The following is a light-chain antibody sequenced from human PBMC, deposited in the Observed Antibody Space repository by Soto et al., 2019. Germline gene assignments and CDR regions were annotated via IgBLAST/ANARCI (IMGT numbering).Light chain of an antibody. V-gene: IGLV2-14*01. CDR1: SSDVGGYNY. CDR2: DVS. J-gene: IGLJ1*01. CDR3: SSYXSSSTS. Sequence: QSVLTQPASVSGSPGQSITISWTGTSSDVGGYNYVSWYQQHPGKAPKLMIYDVSNRPSGVSNRFSGSKSGNTASLTISGLQAEDEADYYCSSYXSSSTSFGTGTKVTVL.